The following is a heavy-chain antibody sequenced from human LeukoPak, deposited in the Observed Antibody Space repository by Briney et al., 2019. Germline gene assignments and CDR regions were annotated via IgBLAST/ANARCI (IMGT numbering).Heavy chain of an antibody. J-gene: IGHJ4*02. Sequence: GGSLRLSRAAAGFTFTNYWMIWVRQAPGKGLEWVANIKEDGSEKYYVDSVKGRFTISRDNAKNSLYLQMNSLRAEDTAVYYCARDGGPFRYWGQGTLVTVSS. V-gene: IGHV3-7*01. CDR3: ARDGGPFRY. D-gene: IGHD2-15*01. CDR2: IKEDGSEK. CDR1: GFTFTNYW.